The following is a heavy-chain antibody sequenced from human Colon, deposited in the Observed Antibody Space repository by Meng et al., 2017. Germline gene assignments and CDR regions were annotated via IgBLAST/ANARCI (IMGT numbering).Heavy chain of an antibody. Sequence: VQLQASGPGLVRPSEPLALICAVSGASIRSPDHQWGWGRQPPGRGLEWIGYARIDYANTNYNPSLKSRVNVSLDTSKNQFSLNVRSVTAADTAVYYCARDYWGSLDFWGQGILVTVSS. J-gene: IGHJ4*02. D-gene: IGHD3-16*01. V-gene: IGHV4-61*08. CDR2: ARIDYANT. CDR3: ARDYWGSLDF. CDR1: GASIRSPDHQ.